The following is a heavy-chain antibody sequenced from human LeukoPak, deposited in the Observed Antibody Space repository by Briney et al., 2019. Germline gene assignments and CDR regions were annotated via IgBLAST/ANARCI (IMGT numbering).Heavy chain of an antibody. J-gene: IGHJ4*02. CDR3: AHSSLLEQWPVVWDY. CDR1: GFSLTTSGAC. Sequence: SGPTLVNPTQTLTLTCTFSGFSLTTSGACVGWIRQPPSNAREGLALIYWNGDKRYIPSLKRRLTITKDTSNNQVVLTMTNVDPVDTATYYCAHSSLLEQWPVVWDYWGQGTLVTVSS. CDR2: IYWNGDK. V-gene: IGHV2-5*01. D-gene: IGHD6-19*01.